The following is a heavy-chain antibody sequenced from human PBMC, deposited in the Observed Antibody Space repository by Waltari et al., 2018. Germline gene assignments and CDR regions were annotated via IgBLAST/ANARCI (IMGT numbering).Heavy chain of an antibody. CDR1: GGSISSYY. J-gene: IGHJ4*02. Sequence: QVQLQESGPGLVKPSETLSLTCTVSGGSISSYYWRWIRQPPGKGLEWIGYIYYSGSTNYNPSLKSRVTISVDTSKNQFSLKLSSVTAADTAVYYCARVGYDYVWGSYPPYFDYWGQGTLVTVSS. V-gene: IGHV4-59*01. D-gene: IGHD3-16*02. CDR3: ARVGYDYVWGSYPPYFDY. CDR2: IYYSGST.